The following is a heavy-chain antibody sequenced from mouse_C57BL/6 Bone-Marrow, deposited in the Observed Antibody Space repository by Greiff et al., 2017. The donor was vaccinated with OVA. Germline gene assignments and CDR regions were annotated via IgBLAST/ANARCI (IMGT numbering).Heavy chain of an antibody. Sequence: QVQLQQPGAELVKPGASVKLSCKASGYTFTSYWMQWVNQRPGQGLEWIGEIDPSDSYTNYNQKFKGKATLTVDTSSSTAYMQLSSLTSEDSAVYYCARLDDYEGAWFAYWGQGTLVTVSA. CDR2: IDPSDSYT. CDR1: GYTFTSYW. D-gene: IGHD2-4*01. J-gene: IGHJ3*01. V-gene: IGHV1-50*01. CDR3: ARLDDYEGAWFAY.